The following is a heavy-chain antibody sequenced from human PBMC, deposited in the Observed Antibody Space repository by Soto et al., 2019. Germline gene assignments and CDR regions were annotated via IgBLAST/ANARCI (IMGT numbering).Heavy chain of an antibody. CDR2: IYYSGST. J-gene: IGHJ4*02. CDR3: ARPSTGDRYYFDY. Sequence: PSETLSLTCTVSGGSISSGDYYWSWIRQPPGKGLEWIGYIYYSGSTYYNPSLKSRVTISVDTSKNQFSLKLSSVTAADTAVYYCARPSTGDRYYFDYWGQGTLVTVSS. D-gene: IGHD7-27*01. CDR1: GGSISSGDYY. V-gene: IGHV4-30-4*01.